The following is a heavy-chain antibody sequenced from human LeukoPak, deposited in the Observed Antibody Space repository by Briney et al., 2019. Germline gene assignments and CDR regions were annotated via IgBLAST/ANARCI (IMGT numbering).Heavy chain of an antibody. CDR2: ISASGST. CDR1: GGSISSGSFY. CDR3: ARVGLPAAKDY. J-gene: IGHJ4*02. D-gene: IGHD2-15*01. Sequence: PSQTLSLTCTVSGGSISSGSFYWSWIRQPAGKGLEWIGRISASGSTTYNPSLKSRVTVSADTSKNQFSLKLTSVTAADTAVYYCARVGLPAAKDYWGQGTLVTVSS. V-gene: IGHV4-61*02.